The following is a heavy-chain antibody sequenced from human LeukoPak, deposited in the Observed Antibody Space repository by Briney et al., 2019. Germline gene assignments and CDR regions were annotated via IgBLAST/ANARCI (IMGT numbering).Heavy chain of an antibody. D-gene: IGHD3-10*01. CDR2: ISYDGSNK. CDR1: GFTFSSYG. Sequence: GGSLRLSCVASGFTFSSYGMHWVRQAPGKGLEWVAVISYDGSNKYYADSVKGRFTISRDNSKNTLYLQMNSLRAEDTAVYYCAKPQSRKVLWFGELLSWGQGTLVTVSS. CDR3: AKPQSRKVLWFGELLS. V-gene: IGHV3-30*18. J-gene: IGHJ4*02.